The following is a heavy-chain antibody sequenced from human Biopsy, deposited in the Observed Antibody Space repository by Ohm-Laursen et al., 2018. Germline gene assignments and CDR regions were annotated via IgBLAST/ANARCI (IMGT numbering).Heavy chain of an antibody. D-gene: IGHD1-1*01. Sequence: SSVKVSCKASGVTFSSFGISWVRQAPGQGLEWMGEINRTFGTTNYAQTFQGKITITADASTSTAYMEVSRLRCEDTAVYYCAKRDVERGKPLDYWGQGTLVTVSS. CDR3: AKRDVERGKPLDY. CDR1: GVTFSSFG. CDR2: INRTFGTT. J-gene: IGHJ4*02. V-gene: IGHV1-69*01.